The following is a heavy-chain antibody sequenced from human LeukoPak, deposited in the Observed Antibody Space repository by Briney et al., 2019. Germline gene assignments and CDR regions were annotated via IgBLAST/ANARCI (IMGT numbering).Heavy chain of an antibody. Sequence: ASVKVSCKASGYTFISYGISWVRQAPGQGLEWMGWVSAYNGDTVYAQKLQGRVTMTTDTSTNTAYMELRSLRSDDTAVYYCARSGVTTMRLGYWGQGTLVTVSS. D-gene: IGHD5-12*01. V-gene: IGHV1-18*01. CDR2: VSAYNGDT. CDR1: GYTFISYG. CDR3: ARSGVTTMRLGY. J-gene: IGHJ4*02.